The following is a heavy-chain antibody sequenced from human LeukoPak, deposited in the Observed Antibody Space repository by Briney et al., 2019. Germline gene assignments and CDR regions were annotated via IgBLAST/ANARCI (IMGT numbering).Heavy chain of an antibody. V-gene: IGHV3-48*02. CDR3: ARSQWVRGASYYFDY. Sequence: GGSLRLSCAASGXTFNSYSMNWVRQAPGKGLEWVSYISSSGTTMYYADSVKGRFTISRDNAKNSLYLQMNSLRDEDTAVYSCARSQWVRGASYYFDYWGQGALVTVSS. CDR2: ISSSGTTM. J-gene: IGHJ4*02. CDR1: GXTFNSYS. D-gene: IGHD3-10*01.